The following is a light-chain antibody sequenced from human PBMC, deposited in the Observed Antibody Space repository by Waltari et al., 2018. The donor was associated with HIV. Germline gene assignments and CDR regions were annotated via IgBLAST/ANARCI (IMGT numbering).Light chain of an antibody. CDR1: QSVGSY. V-gene: IGKV3-11*01. J-gene: IGKJ4*01. CDR2: EAS. CDR3: QQRSNWPPLT. Sequence: EIVLTQSPATLFLSPGERATLSCRASQSVGSYLAWYQQKPGQAPRLLIYEASNRATGIPARFSGSGSGTDFTLTISSLQPEDFAVYYCQQRSNWPPLTFGGGTKVGIK.